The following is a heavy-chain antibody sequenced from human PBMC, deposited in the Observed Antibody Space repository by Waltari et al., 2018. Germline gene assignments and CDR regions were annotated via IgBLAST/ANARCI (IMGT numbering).Heavy chain of an antibody. D-gene: IGHD3-22*01. V-gene: IGHV4-4*07. CDR2: TYTGRHP. Sequence: QVQLQESGPGLVKPSETLSLTCTVSGDSISSYYWSWIRQPAGKGLGYIGRTYTGRHPHHNPSRESRVTMSIDTSKNEFALKLSSVTAADTAVYYCAREGYYDSDGFSGFLHYWGRGMLVTVSS. CDR1: GDSISSYY. J-gene: IGHJ4*02. CDR3: AREGYYDSDGFSGFLHY.